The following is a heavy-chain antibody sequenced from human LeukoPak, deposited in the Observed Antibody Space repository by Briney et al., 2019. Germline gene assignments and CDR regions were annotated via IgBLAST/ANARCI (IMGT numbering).Heavy chain of an antibody. V-gene: IGHV4-38-2*02. D-gene: IGHD6-13*01. J-gene: IGHJ4*02. Sequence: SETLSLTCTVSGYSISSGYYWGWIRQPPGKGLEWIGSIYYSGSTYYNPSLKSRVTISVDTSKNQFSLKLSSVTAADTAVYYCARHRYSSNPFDYWGQGTLVTVSS. CDR3: ARHRYSSNPFDY. CDR1: GYSISSGYY. CDR2: IYYSGST.